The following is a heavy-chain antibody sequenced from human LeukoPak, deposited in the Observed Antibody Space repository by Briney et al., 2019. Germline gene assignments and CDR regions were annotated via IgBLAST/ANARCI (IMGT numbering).Heavy chain of an antibody. J-gene: IGHJ4*02. CDR1: GFTFDDYN. D-gene: IGHD3-10*01. V-gene: IGHV3-43*01. CDR2: ITWDGGST. CDR3: AKGKNTGSYLSHVDY. Sequence: GGSLRLSCAASGFTFDDYNMHWVRQAPGKGLEWVSLITWDGGSTYYADSVKGRFTISRDNSKTSLYLQMNSLRTEDTALYYCAKGKNTGSYLSHVDYWGQGTLVTVSS.